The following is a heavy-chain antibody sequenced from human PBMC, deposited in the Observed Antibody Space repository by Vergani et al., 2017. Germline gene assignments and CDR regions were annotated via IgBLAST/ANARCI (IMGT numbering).Heavy chain of an antibody. V-gene: IGHV3-48*01. Sequence: EVQLVESGGGLVQPGGSLRLSCAASGFTFSSYSMNWVRQAPGKGLEWVSYISSSSSTIYYADSVKGRFTISRDNAKNSLYLQMNSLRAEDTAVYYCAREEGSSWYGGSWFDPWGQGTLVTVSS. CDR1: GFTFSSYS. CDR2: ISSSSSTI. D-gene: IGHD6-13*01. J-gene: IGHJ5*02. CDR3: AREEGSSWYGGSWFDP.